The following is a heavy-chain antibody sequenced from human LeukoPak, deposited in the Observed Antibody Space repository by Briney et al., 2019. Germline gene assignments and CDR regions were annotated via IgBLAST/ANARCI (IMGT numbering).Heavy chain of an antibody. J-gene: IGHJ4*02. CDR2: IYTSGST. CDR1: GGSISSGSYY. D-gene: IGHD3-10*01. Sequence: SETLSLTCTVSGGSISSGSYYWSWIRQPAGKGLEWIGRIYTSGSTNYNPSLKSRVPISADTSKNQFSLKLSSVTAADTAVYYCARGRYFYGSGSYGGFDYWGQGTLVTVSS. V-gene: IGHV4-61*02. CDR3: ARGRYFYGSGSYGGFDY.